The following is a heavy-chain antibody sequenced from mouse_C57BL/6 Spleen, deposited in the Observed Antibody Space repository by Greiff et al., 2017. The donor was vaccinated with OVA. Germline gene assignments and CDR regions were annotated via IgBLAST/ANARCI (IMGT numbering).Heavy chain of an antibody. D-gene: IGHD1-1*01. CDR3: ARGALLLLYAMDY. Sequence: QVQLQPPGPELVKPGASVPMSCTASGYTFTSYWITWVKQRPGQGLEWIGDIYPGSGSTNYNEKFKSKATLTVDTSSSTSYMQLSSLSSEDSAVYYCARGALLLLYAMDYWGQGTSVTVSS. CDR2: IYPGSGST. CDR1: GYTFTSYW. V-gene: IGHV1-55*01. J-gene: IGHJ4*01.